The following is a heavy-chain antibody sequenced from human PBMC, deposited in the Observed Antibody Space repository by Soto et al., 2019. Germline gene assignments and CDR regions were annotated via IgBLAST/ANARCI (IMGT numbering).Heavy chain of an antibody. CDR3: ARVVVPATWGAFDI. D-gene: IGHD2-15*01. J-gene: IGHJ3*02. V-gene: IGHV3-7*01. CDR2: IKQDGSER. Sequence: GGSLRLSCAASGFTFSSYCMSWVRQAPGKGLEWVANIKQDGSERYYVDSVKGRFTISRDNAKNSLYLQMNSLRAEDTAVYYCARVVVPATWGAFDIWGQGTMVTLSS. CDR1: GFTFSSYC.